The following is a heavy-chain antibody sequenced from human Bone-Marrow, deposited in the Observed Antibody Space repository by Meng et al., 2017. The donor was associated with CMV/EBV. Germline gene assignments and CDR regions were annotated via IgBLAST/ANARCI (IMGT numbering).Heavy chain of an antibody. CDR1: EYTFNNYV. J-gene: IGHJ5*02. D-gene: IGHD3-3*01. V-gene: IGHV1-8*01. CDR2: MKTHTGET. CDR3: ARMDFYNTVNWFDP. Sequence: KDSEYTFNNYVINCVRQATGKGLEWLGWMKTHTGETGYAQKFQGRVTMTRDNSISTAYMELSSLRSDDTAIYYCARMDFYNTVNWFDPWGQGTLVTVSS.